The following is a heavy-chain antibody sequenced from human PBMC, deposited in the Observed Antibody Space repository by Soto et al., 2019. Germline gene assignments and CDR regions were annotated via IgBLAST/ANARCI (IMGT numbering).Heavy chain of an antibody. CDR3: ARRAGITSPFDY. J-gene: IGHJ4*02. CDR1: GYRFTNYW. CDR2: IYPGDSDI. V-gene: IGHV5-51*01. D-gene: IGHD3-10*01. Sequence: DVQLVQSGAEVKKPGESLKISCKGSGYRFTNYWIGWVRQMPGKGLEWMGIIYPGDSDIRCSPSFQGQVTMSADKSINTTYLQWSSLKASDTAMYYCARRAGITSPFDYWGQGTLVTVSS.